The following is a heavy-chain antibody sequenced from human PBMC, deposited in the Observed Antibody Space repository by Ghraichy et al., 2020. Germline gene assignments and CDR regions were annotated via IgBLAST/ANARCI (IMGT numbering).Heavy chain of an antibody. J-gene: IGHJ4*02. CDR2: IRYEGTDK. V-gene: IGHV3-30*02. CDR3: AKDYRGSDSYIDY. D-gene: IGHD3-10*01. Sequence: GGSLRLSCAASGFTFSNSGMHWVRQAPGKGLEWVAFIRYEGTDKYYADSVKGRFTISRDNSKNTVYLQMNGLRAEDTAVYYCAKDYRGSDSYIDYWGQGTLVTVSS. CDR1: GFTFSNSG.